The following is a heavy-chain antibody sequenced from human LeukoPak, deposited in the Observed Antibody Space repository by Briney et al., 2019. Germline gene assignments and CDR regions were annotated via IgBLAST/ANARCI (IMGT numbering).Heavy chain of an antibody. V-gene: IGHV3-7*05. CDR1: GFTFSNYW. CDR2: IKQDGSEK. CDR3: ARASDPWLQPT. Sequence: GGSLRLSCAASGFTFSNYWMIWVRQAPGKGLEWVGNIKQDGSEKRYADSVRGRFSISRDNAQTSLYLQMNSLRAEDTAVYYCARASDPWLQPTWGQGTLVTVSS. D-gene: IGHD5-24*01. J-gene: IGHJ5*02.